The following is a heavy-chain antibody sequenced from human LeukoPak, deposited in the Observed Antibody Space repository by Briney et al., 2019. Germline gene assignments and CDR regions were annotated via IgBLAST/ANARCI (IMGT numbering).Heavy chain of an antibody. CDR3: ARDQFYSSSWYFSRGSQKDDAFDI. CDR1: GFTFSRYS. CDR2: ISISSNYI. Sequence: PGGSLRLSCAASGFTFSRYSMNWVRQAPGKGLEWVSSISISSNYIYYTDSVKGRFTISRDNAKNSLYLQMNSLRAEDTAVYYCARDQFYSSSWYFSRGSQKDDAFDIWGQGTMVTVSS. J-gene: IGHJ3*02. V-gene: IGHV3-21*01. D-gene: IGHD6-13*01.